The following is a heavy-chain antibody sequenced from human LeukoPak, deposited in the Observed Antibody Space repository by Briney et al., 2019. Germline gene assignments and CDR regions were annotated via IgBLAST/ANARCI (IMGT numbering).Heavy chain of an antibody. CDR1: GFTFSSYG. CDR3: ARGPYCSTINCFSLGYGLDV. CDR2: IWYDGSNK. V-gene: IGHV3-33*01. D-gene: IGHD2-2*01. Sequence: PGGSLRLSCAASGFTFSSYGMHWVRQAPGKGLEWVAVIWYDGSNKYYADSVKGRFTISRDNSKNTLYLQMNSLRAEDTAVYFCARGPYCSTINCFSLGYGLDVWGKGTTVIVSS. J-gene: IGHJ6*04.